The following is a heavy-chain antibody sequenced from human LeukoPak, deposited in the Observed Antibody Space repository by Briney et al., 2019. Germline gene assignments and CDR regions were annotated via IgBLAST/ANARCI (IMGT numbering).Heavy chain of an antibody. V-gene: IGHV3-21*01. CDR1: GFTFSSYS. D-gene: IGHD2-2*01. CDR3: AKDRLGYCSSTSCHNFDY. J-gene: IGHJ4*02. CDR2: ISSSSSYI. Sequence: GGSLRLSCAASGFTFSSYSMNWVRQAPGKGLEWVSSISSSSSYIYYADPVKGRFTISRDNAKNSLYLQMNSLRAEDTAVYYCAKDRLGYCSSTSCHNFDYWGQGTLVTVSS.